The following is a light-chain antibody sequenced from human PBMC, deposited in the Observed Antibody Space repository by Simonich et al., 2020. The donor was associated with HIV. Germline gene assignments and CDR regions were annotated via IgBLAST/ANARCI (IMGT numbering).Light chain of an antibody. CDR2: AAS. J-gene: IGKJ2*01. CDR1: QSVSSN. Sequence: MTQSPATLSVSPGERATLSCRASQSVSSNLAWYQQKPGKAPKLLLSAASRLDSGVPSRFSGGGSGTDYTITISSLQPEDFATYYCQQYFSTPYTFGQGTRLEIK. CDR3: QQYFSTPYT. V-gene: IGKV1-NL1*01.